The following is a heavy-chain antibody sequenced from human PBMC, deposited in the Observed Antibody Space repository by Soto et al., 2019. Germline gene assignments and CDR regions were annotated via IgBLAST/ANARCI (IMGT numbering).Heavy chain of an antibody. CDR2: IYNSGTT. V-gene: IGHV4-31*03. Sequence: QVQLQESGPGLVKPSETLSLTCTVSGGSITRGGYYWSWIRQHPGKGLEWIGYIYNSGTTYYNPSLXTXXTISGDTSKNQFSLKLTSVTAADTAVYYCARDPAPWGQGTLVTVSS. J-gene: IGHJ5*02. CDR1: GGSITRGGYY. CDR3: ARDPAP.